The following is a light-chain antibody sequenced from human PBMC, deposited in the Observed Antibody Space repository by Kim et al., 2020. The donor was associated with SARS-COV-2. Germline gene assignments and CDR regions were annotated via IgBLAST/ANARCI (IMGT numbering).Light chain of an antibody. CDR3: QVWDSSSDHRVV. V-gene: IGLV3-21*04. CDR1: SIGSKS. Sequence: PGKTDRVSCGGNSIGSKSVHWYQQESGQAPVLVIYYDSDRPSGIPERFSGSNSGNTATLTISRVEAGDEADYYCQVWDSSSDHRVVFGGGTKLTVL. CDR2: YDS. J-gene: IGLJ2*01.